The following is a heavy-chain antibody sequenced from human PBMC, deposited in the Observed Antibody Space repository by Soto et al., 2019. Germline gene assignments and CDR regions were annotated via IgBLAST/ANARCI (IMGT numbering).Heavy chain of an antibody. CDR2: PYPGDSDT. J-gene: IGHJ6*02. Sequence: HGGPLKTSGKGSGYSFTSYGMGGGRQMPGKGLEGRGIPYPGDSDTRYSPSFHGQVTISADKSIRTAYLPWSSLKASDPAMYYCARHYSSSSSCSPLYYSYYGMDVWGQGTPVTVSS. D-gene: IGHD2-2*01. CDR1: GYSFTSYG. V-gene: IGHV5-51*01. CDR3: ARHYSSSSSCSPLYYSYYGMDV.